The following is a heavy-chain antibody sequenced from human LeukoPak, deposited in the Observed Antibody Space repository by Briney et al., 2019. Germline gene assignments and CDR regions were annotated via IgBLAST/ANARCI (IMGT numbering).Heavy chain of an antibody. J-gene: IGHJ4*02. V-gene: IGHV3-53*01. CDR1: GFTVSSNY. Sequence: GGSLRLSCAASGFTVSSNYMSWVRQAPGKGLEWVSVIYSGGSTYYADSVKGRFTISRDNSKNTLYLQMNSLRAEDTAVYYCARGDYYDSSGADYWGQGTLVTVSS. CDR2: IYSGGST. CDR3: ARGDYYDSSGADY. D-gene: IGHD3-22*01.